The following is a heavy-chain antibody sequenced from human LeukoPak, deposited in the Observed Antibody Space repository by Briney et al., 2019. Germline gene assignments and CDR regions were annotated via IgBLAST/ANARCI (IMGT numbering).Heavy chain of an antibody. D-gene: IGHD3-10*01. CDR2: FYSDGSI. V-gene: IGHV3-66*01. CDR3: ARENRELRLPYGMDV. J-gene: IGHJ6*02. Sequence: PGGSLRLSCAASGFTIINDYMGWVRQAPGEGLEWVSVFYSDGSIYYADSVRGRFTISRDNSKNTVYLHMNSLRVEDTAIYYCARENRELRLPYGMDVWGQGTTVTVSS. CDR1: GFTIINDY.